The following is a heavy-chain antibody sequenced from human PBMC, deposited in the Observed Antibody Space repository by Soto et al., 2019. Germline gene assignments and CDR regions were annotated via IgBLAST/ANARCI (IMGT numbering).Heavy chain of an antibody. D-gene: IGHD6-19*01. Sequence: PGGSLRLSCAASGFTFSSYGMHWVRQAPGKGLEWVAVISYDGSNNYYADSVKGRFTISRDNSKNTLFLQMNSLRAEDTAVYYCARDDIPGIAVAIYGMDVWGQGTTVTVSS. CDR1: GFTFSSYG. J-gene: IGHJ6*02. V-gene: IGHV3-30*03. CDR3: ARDDIPGIAVAIYGMDV. CDR2: ISYDGSNN.